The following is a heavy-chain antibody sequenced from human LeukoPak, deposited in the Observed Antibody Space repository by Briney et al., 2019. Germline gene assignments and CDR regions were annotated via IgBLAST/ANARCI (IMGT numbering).Heavy chain of an antibody. V-gene: IGHV3-21*01. CDR3: AKFKGHYGDSEYYFDY. D-gene: IGHD3-10*01. CDR1: GFTFSRYS. J-gene: IGHJ4*02. CDR2: ITGSSDYI. Sequence: GGSLRLSCAASGFTFSRYSVNWVRQAPGKGLEWVSCITGSSDYIFYADSVRGRFTISRDNAENSLYLQMNSLRAEDTAVYYCAKFKGHYGDSEYYFDYWGQGTLVTVSS.